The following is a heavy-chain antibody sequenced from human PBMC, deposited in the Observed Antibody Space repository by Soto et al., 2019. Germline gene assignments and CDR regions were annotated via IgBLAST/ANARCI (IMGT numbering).Heavy chain of an antibody. J-gene: IGHJ5*02. Sequence: PSETLSLTCTVSGDSISRGFYYWSWIRQHPGKGLEWIGNIYYSGSTYYNPSLKSRVTISVDTSKNQFSLKLSSVTAADTAVYYCARSPYDFWSGNWFDPWGQGTLVTVSS. CDR3: ARSPYDFWSGNWFDP. CDR1: GDSISRGFYY. D-gene: IGHD3-3*01. V-gene: IGHV4-30-4*01. CDR2: IYYSGST.